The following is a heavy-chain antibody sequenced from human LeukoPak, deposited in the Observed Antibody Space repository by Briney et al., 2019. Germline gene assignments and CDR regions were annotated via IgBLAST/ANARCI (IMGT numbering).Heavy chain of an antibody. Sequence: GRSLRLSCAASGFTFSSYGMHWVRQAPGKGLEWVAVISYDGSNKYYADSVKGRFTISRDNSKNTLYLQMNSLRAEDTAVYYCAKGFGITMVRGADYWGQGTLVTVSS. V-gene: IGHV3-30*18. D-gene: IGHD3-10*01. CDR3: AKGFGITMVRGADY. J-gene: IGHJ4*02. CDR2: ISYDGSNK. CDR1: GFTFSSYG.